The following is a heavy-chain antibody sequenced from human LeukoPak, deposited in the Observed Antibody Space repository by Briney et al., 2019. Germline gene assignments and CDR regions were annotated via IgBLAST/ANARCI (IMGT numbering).Heavy chain of an antibody. D-gene: IGHD2-21*02. CDR2: ISAYNGKT. V-gene: IGHV1-18*01. Sequence: GASVKVSCKASGYTFTSSGISWVRQAPGYGLEWMGWISAYNGKTNYAQKLQGRVTMTPDTSTRTASMELRSVRSDDTAVYYCVRVTQTDCDFDYWGQGNPVTVPS. CDR3: VRVTQTDCDFDY. CDR1: GYTFTSSG. J-gene: IGHJ4*02.